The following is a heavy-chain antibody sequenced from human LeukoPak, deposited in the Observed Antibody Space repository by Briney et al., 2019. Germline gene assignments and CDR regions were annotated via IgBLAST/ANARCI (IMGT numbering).Heavy chain of an antibody. V-gene: IGHV3-30*04. CDR3: ARDRHIAAAGYYFDY. Sequence: GGSLRLSCAASGFTFSTYPMHWVRQAPGKGLEWVAVIADDGKDKHYVESVKGRFTISRDNSKNTLYLQMNSLRVEDTAVYYCARDRHIAAAGYYFDYWGQGTLVTVSA. CDR2: IADDGKDK. CDR1: GFTFSTYP. J-gene: IGHJ4*02. D-gene: IGHD6-25*01.